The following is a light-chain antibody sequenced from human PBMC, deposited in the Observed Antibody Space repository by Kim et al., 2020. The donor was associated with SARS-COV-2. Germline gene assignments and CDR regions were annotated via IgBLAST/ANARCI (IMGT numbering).Light chain of an antibody. V-gene: IGKV3-15*01. J-gene: IGKJ1*01. CDR2: GAS. CDR3: QQYNNWPWT. Sequence: LSPGERAPLSCRASPGVSRNFAWFQQKPGPAPRLLIYGASTRATGIPARFSGSGSGTEFTLTISSLQSEDFAVYYCQQYNNWPWTFGQGTKVDIK. CDR1: PGVSRN.